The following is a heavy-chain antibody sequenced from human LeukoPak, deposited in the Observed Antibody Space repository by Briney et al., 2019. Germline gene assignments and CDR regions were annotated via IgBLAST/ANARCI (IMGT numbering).Heavy chain of an antibody. Sequence: GGSLRLSCAASGFTLSTYAMSWVRQTPGKGLEWVAATSSSDAGTYHADSVRGRFTISRDNSKNTLYLQMNSLRAEDTAIYYCATEQEGRRAAFDYWGQGTLVTVSS. CDR1: GFTLSTYA. D-gene: IGHD1/OR15-1a*01. V-gene: IGHV3-23*01. J-gene: IGHJ4*02. CDR2: TSSSDAGT. CDR3: ATEQEGRRAAFDY.